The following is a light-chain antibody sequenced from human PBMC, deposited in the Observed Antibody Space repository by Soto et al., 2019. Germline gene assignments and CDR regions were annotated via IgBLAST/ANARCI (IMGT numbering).Light chain of an antibody. CDR1: SNDVGTYNL. CDR3: CSYAGSGTFV. V-gene: IGLV2-23*01. J-gene: IGLJ1*01. CDR2: EGN. Sequence: QSVLTQPASVSGSPGQSITISCTGTSNDVGTYNLVSWYQQHPGKAPKVMIYEGNKRPSGVSDRFSASKSGNTASLTISGVQAEDEADFYCCSYAGSGTFVFGTGTKVTVL.